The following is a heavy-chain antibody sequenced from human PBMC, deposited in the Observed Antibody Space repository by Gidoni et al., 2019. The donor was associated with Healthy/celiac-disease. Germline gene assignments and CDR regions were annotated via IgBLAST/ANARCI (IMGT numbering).Heavy chain of an antibody. V-gene: IGHV4-34*01. CDR1: GGSFSGYY. CDR2: INHSGST. Sequence: QVQLQQWGARLLKPSETLSLTCAVYGGSFSGYYWSWIRQPPGKGLEWIGEINHSGSTNYNPSLKSRVTISVDTSKNQFSLKLSSVTAADTAVYYCARGVNIVVVPAAINNWFDPWGQGTLVTVSS. J-gene: IGHJ5*02. D-gene: IGHD2-2*01. CDR3: ARGVNIVVVPAAINNWFDP.